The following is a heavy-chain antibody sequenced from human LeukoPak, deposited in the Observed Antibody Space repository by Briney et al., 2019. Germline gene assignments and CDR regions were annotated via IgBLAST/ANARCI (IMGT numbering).Heavy chain of an antibody. D-gene: IGHD3-22*01. CDR2: ISYDGSNK. V-gene: IGHV3-30*04. Sequence: GASLRLSCAASGFTFSTYAMHWVRQAPGKGLEWGAVISYDGSNKYYADSVKGRFTISRDNSKNTLYLQMNSLRAEDTAVYYCARDLIVVVIKGEGADYWGQGTLVTVSS. CDR1: GFTFSTYA. J-gene: IGHJ4*02. CDR3: ARDLIVVVIKGEGADY.